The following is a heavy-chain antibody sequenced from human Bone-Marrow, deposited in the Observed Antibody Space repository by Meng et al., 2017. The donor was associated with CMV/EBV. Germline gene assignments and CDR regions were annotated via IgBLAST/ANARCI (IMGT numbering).Heavy chain of an antibody. CDR1: GFTFSSYG. V-gene: IGHV3-30*02. Sequence: VEGGGVGGGVVQPGGSLELSCAASGFTFSSYGMNWVRQAPGKGLEWVAFIRYDGSNKYYADSVKGRFTISRDNSKNTLYLQMNSLRAEDTAVYYCAKGARGEVWGWFDPWGQGTLVTVSS. CDR3: AKGARGEVWGWFDP. J-gene: IGHJ5*02. D-gene: IGHD3-16*01. CDR2: IRYDGSNK.